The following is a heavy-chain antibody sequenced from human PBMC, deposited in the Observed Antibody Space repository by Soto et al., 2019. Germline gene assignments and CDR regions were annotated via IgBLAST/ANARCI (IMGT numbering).Heavy chain of an antibody. CDR1: GGSISSGDYY. CDR3: ARVSVVDTSAYYPNWFDP. Sequence: SETLSLTCTVSGGSISSGDYYWSWIRQPPGKGLEWIGYIYYSGSTFYTPSLKSRLTISVDTSKNQFSLKLSSVTAADTAVYYCARVSVVDTSAYYPNWFDPWGQGTLVTVSS. J-gene: IGHJ5*02. CDR2: IYYSGST. D-gene: IGHD3-22*01. V-gene: IGHV4-30-4*01.